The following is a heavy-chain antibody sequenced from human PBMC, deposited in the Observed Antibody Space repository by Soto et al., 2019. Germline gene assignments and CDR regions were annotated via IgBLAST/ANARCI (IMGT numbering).Heavy chain of an antibody. V-gene: IGHV4-30-2*01. CDR1: GFSISSGGYS. D-gene: IGHD4-17*01. CDR2: TYHSGST. J-gene: IGHJ6*02. Sequence: SETLSLTCAVSGFSISSGGYSWSWIRQPPGKGLEWIGYTYHSGSTYYNPSLKSRVTISVDRSKNQFSLKLSSVTAADTAVYYCARAHYGDYGYGMDVWGQGTTVTVSS. CDR3: ARAHYGDYGYGMDV.